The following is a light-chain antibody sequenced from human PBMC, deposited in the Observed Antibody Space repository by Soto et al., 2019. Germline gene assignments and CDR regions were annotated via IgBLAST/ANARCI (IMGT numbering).Light chain of an antibody. CDR3: CSYAGSSTYV. CDR2: EVS. Sequence: QPALTQPASGSGSPGQSSTISCTGTSSDVGSYNLVSWYQQHPGKAPKLMIYEVSKRPSGVSNRFSGSKSGNTASLTISGLQAEDEADYYCCSYAGSSTYVFGTGTKVTVL. J-gene: IGLJ1*01. V-gene: IGLV2-23*02. CDR1: SSDVGSYNL.